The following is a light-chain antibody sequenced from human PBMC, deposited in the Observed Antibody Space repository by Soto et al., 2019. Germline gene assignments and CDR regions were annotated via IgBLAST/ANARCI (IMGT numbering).Light chain of an antibody. Sequence: EIVLTQSPGTLSLSPGERATLSCRASQSVSRSYLAWYQQKPGQAPRLLIYGASSRATGIPDRFSGSGSGTDFTLTISRLVPEEFAVYYCQQYGSSPLLTFGGGTKVEIK. J-gene: IGKJ4*01. V-gene: IGKV3-20*01. CDR3: QQYGSSPLLT. CDR2: GAS. CDR1: QSVSRSY.